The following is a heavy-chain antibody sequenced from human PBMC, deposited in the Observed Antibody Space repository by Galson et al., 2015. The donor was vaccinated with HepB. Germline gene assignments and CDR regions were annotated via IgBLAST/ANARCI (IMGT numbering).Heavy chain of an antibody. CDR3: ARGGGSSYYFDY. CDR1: GYTLTELS. CDR2: INPSGGST. J-gene: IGHJ4*02. D-gene: IGHD1-26*01. V-gene: IGHV1-46*04. Sequence: SVKVSCKVSGYTLTELSMHWVRQAPGQGLEWMGIINPSGGSTSYAQKLQGRVTMTRDTSTSTVYMELSSLRSEDTAVYYCARGGGSSYYFDYWGQGTLVTVSS.